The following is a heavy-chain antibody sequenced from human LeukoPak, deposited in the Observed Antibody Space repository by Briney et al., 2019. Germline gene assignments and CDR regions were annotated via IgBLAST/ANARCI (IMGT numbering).Heavy chain of an antibody. CDR1: GYTFIHYH. V-gene: IGHV1-69-2*01. CDR2: VDPEDGRT. D-gene: IGHD2-8*01. CDR3: ATVAMLSTAFYFDH. Sequence: ASVKISCKASGYTFIHYHMHWVRQAPGKALECMGRVDPEDGRTIYAERFRDRVTITADRSTDTVYLEVTRLNSDDKAVYFCATVAMLSTAFYFDHWGQGTLVTVSS. J-gene: IGHJ4*02.